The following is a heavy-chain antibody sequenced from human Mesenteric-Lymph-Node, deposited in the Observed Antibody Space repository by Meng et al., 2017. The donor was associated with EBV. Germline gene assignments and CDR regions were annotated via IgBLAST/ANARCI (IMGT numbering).Heavy chain of an antibody. CDR2: INGGNDNT. V-gene: IGHV1-3*01. CDR3: ARDLTVTTRGWFGP. CDR1: GYTFSHHA. Sequence: QVQLVQPGAEVTRPGASVKVSCKASGYTFSHHAMHWVRQAPGQGLEWMGWINGGNDNTRYSEKFQDRVAFTRDTSASTAYMELSGLRSEDTAVYYCARDLTVTTRGWFGPWGQGTLVTVSS. D-gene: IGHD4-17*01. J-gene: IGHJ5*02.